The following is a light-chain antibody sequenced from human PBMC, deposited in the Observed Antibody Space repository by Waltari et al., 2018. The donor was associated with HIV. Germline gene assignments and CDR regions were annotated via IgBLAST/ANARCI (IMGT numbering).Light chain of an antibody. CDR1: QSVSNS. Sequence: EIVLTQSPATLSLSPGERATLSCRASQSVSNSLIWYQQKPGQAPRLLIYDASNRATGVPARFSGSGSGTDFTLTISSLEPEDFAVYYCQQRSNLPPITFGGGTKVEIK. V-gene: IGKV3-11*01. CDR2: DAS. CDR3: QQRSNLPPIT. J-gene: IGKJ4*01.